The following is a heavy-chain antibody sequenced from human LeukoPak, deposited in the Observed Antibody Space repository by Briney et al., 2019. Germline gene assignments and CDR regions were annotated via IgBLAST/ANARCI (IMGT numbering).Heavy chain of an antibody. CDR1: GFTFSSYS. Sequence: GGSLRLSCAASGFTFSSYSMNWVRQAPGKGLEWVSYISSSSSTIYYADSVKGRFTISRDNAKNSLYLQMNSLRAEDTAVYYCAKHQVRSHDYWGQGTLVTVSS. D-gene: IGHD4-17*01. J-gene: IGHJ4*02. CDR3: AKHQVRSHDY. CDR2: ISSSSSTI. V-gene: IGHV3-48*01.